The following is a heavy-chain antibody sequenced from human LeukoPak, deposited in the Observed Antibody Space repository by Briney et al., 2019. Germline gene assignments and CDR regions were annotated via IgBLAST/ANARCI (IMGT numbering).Heavy chain of an antibody. CDR1: GYSISSGFY. Sequence: PSETLSLTCTVSGYSISSGFYWGWIRQPPGKGLEWIGNVYHGGSSYYNPSLKSRVTISLDTSKNQFSLNLYSVTAADTAVYYCARHGTRYYYYYMDVWGKGTTVTISS. D-gene: IGHD2-2*01. J-gene: IGHJ6*03. CDR3: ARHGTRYYYYYMDV. V-gene: IGHV4-38-2*02. CDR2: VYHGGSS.